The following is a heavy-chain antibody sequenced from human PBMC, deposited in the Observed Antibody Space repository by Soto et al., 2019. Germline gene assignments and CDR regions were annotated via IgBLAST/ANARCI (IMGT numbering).Heavy chain of an antibody. V-gene: IGHV3-23*01. CDR2: ISGSGAAK. J-gene: IGHJ4*02. D-gene: IGHD3-22*01. Sequence: EVHLLESGGGLVQPGESLRLSCVASGFNFSSYGISLVRQAPGKGLEWASIISGSGAAKYYTDAVKGRFTISRDNSKNTMYLQMDSRRAEDTAVYYCAQDFDSDETSHGPNDYWGQGTLVTVSS. CDR1: GFNFSSYG. CDR3: AQDFDSDETSHGPNDY.